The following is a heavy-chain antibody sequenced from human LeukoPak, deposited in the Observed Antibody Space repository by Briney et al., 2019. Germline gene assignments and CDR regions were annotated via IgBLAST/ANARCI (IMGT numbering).Heavy chain of an antibody. Sequence: SETLSLTCTVSGGSISSYYWSWIRQPPGKGLEWIGYIYYSGSTYYNPSLKSRVTISVDTSKNQFSLKLSSVTAADTAVYYCARGGGRRYYYYGMDVWGKGTTVTVSS. J-gene: IGHJ6*04. CDR2: IYYSGST. D-gene: IGHD1-26*01. V-gene: IGHV4-59*08. CDR1: GGSISSYY. CDR3: ARGGGRRYYYYGMDV.